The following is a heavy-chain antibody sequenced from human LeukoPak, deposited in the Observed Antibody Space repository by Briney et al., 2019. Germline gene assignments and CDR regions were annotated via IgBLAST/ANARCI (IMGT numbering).Heavy chain of an antibody. CDR1: GFTFSGSW. Sequence: GGSLRLSCAASGFTFSGSWMDWVRQAPGKGLEWVAIIKPDGTDKYYVDSVKGRLTVSKDNAKNLLYLQMNSLRAEDTAMYYCARNRGGGSGYSDYWGQGTLVTVSS. CDR3: ARNRGGGSGYSDY. J-gene: IGHJ4*02. V-gene: IGHV3-7*05. D-gene: IGHD3-22*01. CDR2: IKPDGTDK.